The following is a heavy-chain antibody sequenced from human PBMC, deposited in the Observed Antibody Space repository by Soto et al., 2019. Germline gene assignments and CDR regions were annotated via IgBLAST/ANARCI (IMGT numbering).Heavy chain of an antibody. J-gene: IGHJ4*02. CDR2: ISGSGGST. V-gene: IGHV3-23*01. Sequence: PRGSLRLSCAASGFTFSSYAMSWVRQAPGKGLEWVSAISGSGGSTYYADSVKGRFTISRDNSKNTLYLQMNSLRAEDTAVYYCAKGTVMVVAAPYYFDYWGQGTLVTVSS. D-gene: IGHD2-15*01. CDR1: GFTFSSYA. CDR3: AKGTVMVVAAPYYFDY.